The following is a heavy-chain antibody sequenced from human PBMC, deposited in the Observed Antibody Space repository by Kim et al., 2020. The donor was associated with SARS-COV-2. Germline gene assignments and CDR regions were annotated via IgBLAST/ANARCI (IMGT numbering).Heavy chain of an antibody. J-gene: IGHJ4*02. V-gene: IGHV1-69*13. D-gene: IGHD2-15*01. Sequence: SVKVSCRASGGIFNTYSFTWVRQAPGRGLEWMGTIIPIFGSTNYAQDFEDRVVVTADESTTTAYMELSGLKLDDTAVYYCAAATAEYSSVGWFQLDYWGQGTLVTVSS. CDR2: IIPIFGST. CDR3: AAATAEYSSVGWFQLDY. CDR1: GGIFNTYS.